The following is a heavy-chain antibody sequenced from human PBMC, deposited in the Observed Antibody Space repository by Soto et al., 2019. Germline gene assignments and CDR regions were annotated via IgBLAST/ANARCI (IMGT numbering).Heavy chain of an antibody. CDR1: GGSISSGGYY. CDR3: ARSNYDFWSGFPYYFDY. CDR2: IYYSGST. V-gene: IGHV4-31*03. J-gene: IGHJ4*02. Sequence: SEILSLTCTVSGGSISSGGYYWSWIRQHPGKGLEWIGYIYYSGSTYYNPSLKSRVTISVDTSKNQFSLKLSSVTAADTAVYYCARSNYDFWSGFPYYFDYWGQGTLVTVSS. D-gene: IGHD3-3*01.